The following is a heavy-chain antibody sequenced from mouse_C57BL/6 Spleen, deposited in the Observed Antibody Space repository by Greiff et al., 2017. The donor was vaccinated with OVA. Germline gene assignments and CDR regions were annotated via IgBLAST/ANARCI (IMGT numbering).Heavy chain of an antibody. V-gene: IGHV14-1*01. CDR2: IDPEDGDT. CDR1: GFNIKDYY. D-gene: IGHD1-1*01. CDR3: TTSYYYGSREDWYFDV. Sequence: DVKLVESGAELVRPGASVKLSCTASGFNIKDYYMHWVKQRPEQGLEWIGRIDPEDGDTEYAPKFQGKATMTADTSSNTAYLQLSSLTSEDTAVYYCTTSYYYGSREDWYFDVWGTGTTVTVSS. J-gene: IGHJ1*03.